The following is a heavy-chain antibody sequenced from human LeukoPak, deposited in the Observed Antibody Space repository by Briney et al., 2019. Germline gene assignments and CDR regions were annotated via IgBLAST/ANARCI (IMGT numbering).Heavy chain of an antibody. V-gene: IGHV3-23*01. Sequence: GGSLRLSCVASGFSLRTYAMNWVRQVPGKGLEWVSSIGGSDGTTYYAASVKGRFTISSDFSTNTVSLQMNSLRAEDTAVYFCAKGLVVNGNYFDNWGQGTLVTVSS. CDR2: IGGSDGTT. CDR1: GFSLRTYA. J-gene: IGHJ4*02. CDR3: AKGLVVNGNYFDN.